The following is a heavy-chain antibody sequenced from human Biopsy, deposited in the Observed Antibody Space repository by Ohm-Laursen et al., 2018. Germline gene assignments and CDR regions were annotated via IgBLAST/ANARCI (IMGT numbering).Heavy chain of an antibody. V-gene: IGHV1-18*01. CDR3: ARDVVGRGASFFDF. Sequence: ASVKVSCKTSGYTFGNYGISWVRQAPGQGLERMGWISVYNGNTDYPHKFQGRVTLTTDTSTSTAYMELRSLTSDDTAIYYCARDVVGRGASFFDFWGQGASVTVSS. CDR1: GYTFGNYG. CDR2: ISVYNGNT. D-gene: IGHD1-26*01. J-gene: IGHJ4*02.